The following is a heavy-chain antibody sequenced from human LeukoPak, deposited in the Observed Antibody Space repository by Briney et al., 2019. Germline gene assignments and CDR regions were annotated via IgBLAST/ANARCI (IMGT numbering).Heavy chain of an antibody. V-gene: IGHV3-7*01. CDR1: GFTFSYYW. J-gene: IGHJ6*03. CDR2: IKQDGSEE. CDR3: ARDGSLYPYYYYMDV. D-gene: IGHD2-15*01. Sequence: GGSLRLSCAASGFTFSYYWMSWVRQAPGKGLEWVANIKQDGSEEYYVDSVKGRFTISRDNAKNSLYLQMNSLRAEDTAVYYCARDGSLYPYYYYMDVWGKGSTVTISS.